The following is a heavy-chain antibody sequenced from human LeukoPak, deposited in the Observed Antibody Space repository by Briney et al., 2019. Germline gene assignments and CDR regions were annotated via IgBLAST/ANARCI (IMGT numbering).Heavy chain of an antibody. CDR1: GFTFSSYA. CDR3: AKDIYYYDSSGGAFDI. V-gene: IGHV3-30-3*01. Sequence: GGPLRLSCAASGFTFSSYAMHWVRQAPGKGLEWVAVISYDGSNKYYADSVKGRFTISRDNSKNTLYLQMNSLRAEDTAVYYCAKDIYYYDSSGGAFDIWAKGQWSPSPQ. CDR2: ISYDGSNK. J-gene: IGHJ3*02. D-gene: IGHD3-22*01.